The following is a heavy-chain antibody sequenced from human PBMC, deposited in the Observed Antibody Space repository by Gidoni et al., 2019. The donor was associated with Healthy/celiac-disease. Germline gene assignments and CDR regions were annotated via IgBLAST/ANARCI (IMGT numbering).Heavy chain of an antibody. CDR3: ARGGYGSGSYPYYFDY. V-gene: IGHV4-59*01. J-gene: IGHJ4*02. CDR1: GGSLSSYY. CDR2: IYYSGST. Sequence: QVQLQESGPGLVKPSETLSLTCTVSGGSLSSYYWSWIRQPPGKGLEWIGYIYYSGSTNYNPSLKSRVTISVDTSKNQFSLKLSSVTAADTAVYYCARGGYGSGSYPYYFDYWGQGTLVTVSS. D-gene: IGHD3-10*01.